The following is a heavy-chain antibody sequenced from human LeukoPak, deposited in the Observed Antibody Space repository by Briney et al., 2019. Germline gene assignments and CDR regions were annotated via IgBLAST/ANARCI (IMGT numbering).Heavy chain of an antibody. CDR1: GGSISSYY. J-gene: IGHJ6*03. CDR2: IYTSGST. CDR3: ARDSSSWSIYYYYYMDV. D-gene: IGHD6-13*01. Sequence: PSETLSLTCTVSGGSISSYYWSWIRQPAGKGLEWIGRIYTSGSTNYNPSLKSRVTMSVDTSKNQFSLKLSSVTAADTAVYYCARDSSSWSIYYYYYMDVWGKGTTVTVSS. V-gene: IGHV4-4*07.